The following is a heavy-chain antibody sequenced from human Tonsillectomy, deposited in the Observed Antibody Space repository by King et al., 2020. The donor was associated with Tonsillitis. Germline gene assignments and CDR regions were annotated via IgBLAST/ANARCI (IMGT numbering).Heavy chain of an antibody. D-gene: IGHD2-2*01. CDR2: IYTSGST. Sequence: VQLQESGPGLVKPSQTLSLTCTVSGGSISSGSYYWSWIRQPAGKGLEWIGRIYTSGSTNYNPSLKSRVTMSVDTSKNRFSLKLSSVTAADTAVYYCAREEIVVVPAAIYYYYYMDVWGKGTTVTVSS. CDR3: AREEIVVVPAAIYYYYYMDV. J-gene: IGHJ6*03. V-gene: IGHV4-61*02. CDR1: GGSISSGSYY.